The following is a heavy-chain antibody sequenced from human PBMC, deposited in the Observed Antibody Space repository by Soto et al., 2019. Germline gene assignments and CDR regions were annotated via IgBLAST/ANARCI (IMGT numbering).Heavy chain of an antibody. Sequence: SVKVSCKASGGTFSSYAISWVRQAPGQGLEWMGGIIPIFGTANYAQKFQGRVTITADESTSTAYMELSSLRSEDTAVYYCARDVGATAFVAFDIWGQGTMVTVS. CDR1: GGTFSSYA. V-gene: IGHV1-69*13. J-gene: IGHJ3*02. D-gene: IGHD1-26*01. CDR2: IIPIFGTA. CDR3: ARDVGATAFVAFDI.